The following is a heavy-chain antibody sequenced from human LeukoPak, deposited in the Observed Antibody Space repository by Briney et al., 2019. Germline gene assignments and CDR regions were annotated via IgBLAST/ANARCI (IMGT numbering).Heavy chain of an antibody. CDR2: ISWDGGST. CDR3: AKDLDYGGNSGPFDP. V-gene: IGHV3-43*01. Sequence: PGGSLRLSCAASGFTFDDYTMHWVRQAPGKGLEWVSLISWDGGSTYYADSVKGRFTISRDNSKNSLYLQMNSLRTEDTALYYCAKDLDYGGNSGPFDPWGQGTLVTVSS. J-gene: IGHJ5*02. CDR1: GFTFDDYT. D-gene: IGHD4-23*01.